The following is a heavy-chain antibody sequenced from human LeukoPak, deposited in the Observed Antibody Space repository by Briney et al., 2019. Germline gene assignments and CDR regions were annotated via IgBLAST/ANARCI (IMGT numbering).Heavy chain of an antibody. Sequence: GGSLRLSCAASGFTVSNNYMGWVRQAPAKGLEWVSVIYSVGSTYYADSVRGRFTISRDNSKNTLYLQMNSLRVEDTAVYYCAGSLAYCGGDCRLGDYWGQGTLVTVSS. CDR1: GFTVSNNY. D-gene: IGHD2-21*02. CDR3: AGSLAYCGGDCRLGDY. J-gene: IGHJ4*02. CDR2: IYSVGST. V-gene: IGHV3-66*01.